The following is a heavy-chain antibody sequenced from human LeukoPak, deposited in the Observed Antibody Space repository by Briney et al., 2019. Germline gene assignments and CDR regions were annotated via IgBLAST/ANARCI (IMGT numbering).Heavy chain of an antibody. CDR2: INQGGDKS. Sequence: PGGSLRLSCAASGFTLSSYSMNWVRQAPGKGLEWVANINQGGDKSYYVDSVKGRFTISRDNAKNSLYLQMNSLRAEDTAVYYCARATTTPGYYYYYMDVWGKGTTVTVSS. D-gene: IGHD4-17*01. CDR1: GFTLSSYS. V-gene: IGHV3-7*01. CDR3: ARATTTPGYYYYYMDV. J-gene: IGHJ6*03.